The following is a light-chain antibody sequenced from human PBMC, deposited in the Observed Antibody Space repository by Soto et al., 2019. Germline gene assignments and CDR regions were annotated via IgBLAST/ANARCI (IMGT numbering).Light chain of an antibody. J-gene: IGKJ1*01. CDR2: GAS. CDR3: QQYNNCPPWT. CDR1: QSISSN. V-gene: IGKV3-15*01. Sequence: EIVMTQSPATLSVSPGERATLSCRASQSISSNLAWYQQKPGQAPRLLIYGASTRATGIPARFSGSRSGTEFTLTISSLQSEDFAVYYCQQYNNCPPWTFGQGTKVEIK.